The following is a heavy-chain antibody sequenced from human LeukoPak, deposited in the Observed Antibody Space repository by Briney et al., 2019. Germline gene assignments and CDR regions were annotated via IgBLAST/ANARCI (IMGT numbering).Heavy chain of an antibody. D-gene: IGHD2-15*01. V-gene: IGHV4-39*01. CDR2: IYYSGST. Sequence: PSETLSLTCAVSGGSISSSSYYRGWIRQPPGKGLEWIGSIYYSGSTYYNPSLKSRVTISVDTSKNQFSLKLSSVTAADTAVYYCARLQGYGVYGYWGQGTLVTVSS. CDR3: ARLQGYGVYGY. CDR1: GGSISSSSYY. J-gene: IGHJ4*02.